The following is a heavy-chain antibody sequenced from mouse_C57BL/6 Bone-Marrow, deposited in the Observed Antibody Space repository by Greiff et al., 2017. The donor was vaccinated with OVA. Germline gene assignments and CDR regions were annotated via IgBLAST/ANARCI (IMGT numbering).Heavy chain of an antibody. J-gene: IGHJ3*01. Sequence: EVKLVESGGGLVKPGGSLKLSCAASGFTFSDYGMHWVRQAPEKGLEWVAYISSGSSTIYYADTVKGRFTISRDNAKNTLFLQMTSLRSEDTAMYYCAREDLGYYGSSYPYWGQGTLVTVSA. CDR1: GFTFSDYG. D-gene: IGHD1-1*01. CDR3: AREDLGYYGSSYPY. CDR2: ISSGSSTI. V-gene: IGHV5-17*01.